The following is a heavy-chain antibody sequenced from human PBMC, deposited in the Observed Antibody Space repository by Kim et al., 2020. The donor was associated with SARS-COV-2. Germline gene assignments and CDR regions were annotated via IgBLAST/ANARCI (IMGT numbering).Heavy chain of an antibody. V-gene: IGHV4-34*01. CDR2: INHSGST. D-gene: IGHD3-10*01. Sequence: SETLSLTCAVYGGSFSGYYWSWIRQPPGKGLEWIGEINHSGSTNYNPSLKSRVTISVDTSKNKFSLKLSSVTAADTAVYYCARRKITMVRGVFDPWGQGTLVTVSS. CDR1: GGSFSGYY. J-gene: IGHJ5*02. CDR3: ARRKITMVRGVFDP.